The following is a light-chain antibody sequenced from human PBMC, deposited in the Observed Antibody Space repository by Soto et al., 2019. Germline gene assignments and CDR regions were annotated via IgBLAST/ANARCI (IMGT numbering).Light chain of an antibody. J-gene: IGLJ1*01. CDR1: SSEMGGNKY. CDR3: SAFTGTTYV. CDR2: DVS. Sequence: QSVLTQPASVSGSPGQSITISCTGTSSEMGGNKYVSWYQHYPGKAPKLMICDVSNRPSGVSNRFSGSKSGNTASLTISGLQAEDEADYYCSAFTGTTYVFGTGTKVTVL. V-gene: IGLV2-14*03.